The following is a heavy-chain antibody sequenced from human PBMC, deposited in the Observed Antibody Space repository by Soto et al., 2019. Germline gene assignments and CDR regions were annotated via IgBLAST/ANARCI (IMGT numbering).Heavy chain of an antibody. CDR3: ARRRNYYGSGSYRRYNRFDP. CDR2: ISSSGSTI. J-gene: IGHJ5*02. D-gene: IGHD3-10*01. Sequence: PGGSLRLSCAASGFTFSDYYMSWIRQAPGKGLEWVSYISSSGSTIYYADSVKGRFTISRDNAKNSLYLQMNSLRAEDTAVYHCARRRNYYGSGSYRRYNRFDPWGQGTLVTVSS. V-gene: IGHV3-11*01. CDR1: GFTFSDYY.